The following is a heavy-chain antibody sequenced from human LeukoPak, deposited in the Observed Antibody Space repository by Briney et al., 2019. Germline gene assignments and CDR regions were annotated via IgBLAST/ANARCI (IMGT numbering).Heavy chain of an antibody. Sequence: GGSLRLSCAASGFTFSSYWMYWVRQAPGKGLGWVSRINTDGISTTYADSVKGRFTISRDNAKNTLYLQMNSLRAEDTAVYYCARNYAAGLVDYWGQGTLVTVSS. J-gene: IGHJ4*02. CDR3: ARNYAAGLVDY. CDR1: GFTFSSYW. V-gene: IGHV3-74*01. CDR2: INTDGIST. D-gene: IGHD3-10*01.